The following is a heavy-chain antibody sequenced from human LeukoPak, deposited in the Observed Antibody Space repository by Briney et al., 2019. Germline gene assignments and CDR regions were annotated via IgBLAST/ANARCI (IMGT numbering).Heavy chain of an antibody. J-gene: IGHJ4*02. D-gene: IGHD3-22*01. CDR1: GFAFSNYA. Sequence: GGFLRLSCAASGFAFSNYAMNWVRQAPGKGLEWVSTISGRDGNTYYADSVKSRFTISRDNSKNTLYLQMNSLRAEDTAVYYCAKDGADYYDASGFYGDFDYWGQGTLVTVSS. CDR2: ISGRDGNT. CDR3: AKDGADYYDASGFYGDFDY. V-gene: IGHV3-23*01.